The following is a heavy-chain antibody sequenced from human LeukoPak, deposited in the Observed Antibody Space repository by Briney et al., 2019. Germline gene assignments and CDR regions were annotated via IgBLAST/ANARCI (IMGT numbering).Heavy chain of an antibody. J-gene: IGHJ4*02. D-gene: IGHD6-13*01. V-gene: IGHV4-39*07. Sequence: SETLSLTCTVSGGSISSSSYFWGWIRQPPGKGLEWIGSIYYSGSTYYNPSLKSRVTISVDTSKNQFSLKLSPVTAADTAVYYCARGDSSSWYIEYYFDYWGQGTLVTVSS. CDR3: ARGDSSSWYIEYYFDY. CDR1: GGSISSSSYF. CDR2: IYYSGST.